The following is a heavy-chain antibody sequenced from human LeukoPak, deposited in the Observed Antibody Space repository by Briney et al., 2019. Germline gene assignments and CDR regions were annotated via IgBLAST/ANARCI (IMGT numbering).Heavy chain of an antibody. D-gene: IGHD6-13*01. V-gene: IGHV1-18*01. CDR2: TSTDSGRT. CDR3: VRGRYSSTWYDLGY. Sequence: ASVKVSCKASGYTFTTYAINWVRQAPGQGLEWMGWTSTDSGRTDYAQRVQGRVTMTTDTSTGTAYMELTSLRSDDTAVYYCVRGRYSSTWYDLGYWGQGTPVTVSS. CDR1: GYTFTTYA. J-gene: IGHJ4*02.